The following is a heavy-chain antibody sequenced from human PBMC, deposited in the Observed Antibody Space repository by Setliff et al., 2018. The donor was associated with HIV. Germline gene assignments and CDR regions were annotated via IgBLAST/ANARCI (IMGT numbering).Heavy chain of an antibody. V-gene: IGHV1-69*05. CDR3: ATYHYYDSSAYYIDLYYLDY. CDR1: GDTFTGHA. CDR2: IIPITGTI. J-gene: IGHJ4*02. Sequence: SVKVSCKISGDTFTGHAIVWVRQAPGQGLEWMGGIIPITGTIHFAQKFQDRITVTKDESTGTVYMELSSLRAEDTAVYYCATYHYYDSSAYYIDLYYLDYWGQGTLVTSPQ. D-gene: IGHD3-22*01.